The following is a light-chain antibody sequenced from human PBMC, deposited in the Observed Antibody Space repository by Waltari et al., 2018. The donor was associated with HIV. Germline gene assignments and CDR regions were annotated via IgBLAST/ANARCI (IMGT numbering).Light chain of an antibody. J-gene: IGLJ2*01. V-gene: IGLV3-21*01. CDR1: NIGSKS. CDR2: HDT. Sequence: SYVLTQPPSVSVAPGKTARITCGGENIGSKSVNWYQKQPGQAPVMVIYHDTDRPSGIPDRFSGSNSEDTATLTIRSVEAGDEADYFCQVWDTNTDQYVIFGGGTNLAV. CDR3: QVWDTNTDQYVI.